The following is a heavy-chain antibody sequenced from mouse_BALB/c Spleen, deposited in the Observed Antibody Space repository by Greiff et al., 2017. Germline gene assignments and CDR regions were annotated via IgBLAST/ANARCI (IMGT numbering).Heavy chain of an antibody. CDR1: GYTFTSYW. J-gene: IGHJ1*01. D-gene: IGHD4-1*01. V-gene: IGHV1-69*02. CDR3: TRAGTGWYFDV. CDR2: IYPSDSYT. Sequence: QVHVKQPGAELVRPGASVKLSCKASGYTFTSYWINWVKQRPGQGLEWIGNIYPSDSYTNYNQKFKDKATLTVDKSSSTAYMQLSSPTSEDSAVYYCTRAGTGWYFDVWGAGTTVTVSS.